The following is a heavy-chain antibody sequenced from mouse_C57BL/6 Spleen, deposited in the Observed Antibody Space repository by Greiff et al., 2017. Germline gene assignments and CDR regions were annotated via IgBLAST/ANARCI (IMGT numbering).Heavy chain of an antibody. J-gene: IGHJ1*03. CDR3: ARLGSHWYFDV. CDR1: GFTFTDYY. CDR2: IRNKANGYTT. D-gene: IGHD4-1*01. V-gene: IGHV7-3*01. Sequence: EVQRVESGGGLVQPGGSLSLSCAASGFTFTDYYMSWVRQPPGKALEWLGFIRNKANGYTTEYSASVKGRFTISRDNSQSILYLQMNALRAEDSATYYCARLGSHWYFDVWGTGTTVTVSS.